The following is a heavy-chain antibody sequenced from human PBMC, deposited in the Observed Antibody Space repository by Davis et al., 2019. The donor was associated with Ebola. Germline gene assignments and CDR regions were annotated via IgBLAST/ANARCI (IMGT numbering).Heavy chain of an antibody. V-gene: IGHV3-30*03. CDR1: GFIFSNYG. J-gene: IGHJ4*02. Sequence: GESLKISCAASGFIFSNYGIQWVRQTPGKGLGWVAVISYDGGSRKYADSLEGRFTISRDNSKNTVFLEISSLRTEDTAVYYCARGRRYSYGPPRYWGQGTLVTVSS. CDR3: ARGRRYSYGPPRY. CDR2: ISYDGGSR. D-gene: IGHD5-18*01.